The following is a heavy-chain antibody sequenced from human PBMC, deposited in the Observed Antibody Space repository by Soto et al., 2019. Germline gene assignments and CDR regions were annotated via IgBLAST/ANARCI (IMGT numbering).Heavy chain of an antibody. CDR3: ARHTPAISISDH. CDR2: IYSSGST. Sequence: PSETLSLTYTVSGGTIRNPYCSWIRQSPGKGLEWIGYIYSSGSTYFNPSLKSRVTISVDTSKNQFSLKLSSVIAAVTAVYYCARHTPAISISDHWGQGTLDTVSS. CDR1: GGTIRNPY. V-gene: IGHV4-59*08. D-gene: IGHD2-15*01. J-gene: IGHJ4*02.